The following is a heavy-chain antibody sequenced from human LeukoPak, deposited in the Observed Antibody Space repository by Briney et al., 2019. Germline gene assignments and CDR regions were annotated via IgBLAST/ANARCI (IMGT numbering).Heavy chain of an antibody. D-gene: IGHD3-3*01. J-gene: IGHJ6*03. Sequence: SETLSLTCAVSGYPINNAYYWVWIRQPPGKGLEWIGSLYHPDSTYYNPSLKSRVTMSVDTSRNQFSLKMSFVTAPDTAVYYCARQYDSYFYYYLDVWGTGTTVTVSS. CDR2: LYHPDST. V-gene: IGHV4-38-2*01. CDR1: GYPINNAYY. CDR3: ARQYDSYFYYYLDV.